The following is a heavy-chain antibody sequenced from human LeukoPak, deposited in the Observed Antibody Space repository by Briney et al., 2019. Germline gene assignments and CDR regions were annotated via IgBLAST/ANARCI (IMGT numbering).Heavy chain of an antibody. Sequence: PGGSLRLSCAASGFTVSSNYMSWVRQAPGKGLEWVSVIYSGGSTYYADSVKGRFTISRDNAKNSLYLQMNSMRAEDTAVYYCARDLAVQGAFDIWGQGTMVTVSS. J-gene: IGHJ3*02. V-gene: IGHV3-53*01. CDR3: ARDLAVQGAFDI. CDR1: GFTVSSNY. CDR2: IYSGGST. D-gene: IGHD6-19*01.